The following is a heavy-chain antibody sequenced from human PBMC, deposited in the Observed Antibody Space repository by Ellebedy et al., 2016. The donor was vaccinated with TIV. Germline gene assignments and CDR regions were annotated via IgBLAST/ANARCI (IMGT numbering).Heavy chain of an antibody. V-gene: IGHV3-30*18. CDR1: GFTFSSYG. J-gene: IGHJ6*02. CDR2: ISYDGSNK. CDR3: AKADEVPAAMRKYYYYGMDV. D-gene: IGHD2-2*01. Sequence: GGSLRLSXAASGFTFSSYGMHWVRQAPGKGLEWVAVISYDGSNKYYADSVKGRFTISRDNSKNTLYLQMNSLRAEDTAVYYCAKADEVPAAMRKYYYYGMDVWGQGTTVTVSS.